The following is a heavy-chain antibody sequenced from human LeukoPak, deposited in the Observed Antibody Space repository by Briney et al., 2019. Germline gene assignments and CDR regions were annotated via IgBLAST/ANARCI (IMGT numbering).Heavy chain of an antibody. Sequence: GGSLRLSCAASGFTFSSYAMSWVRQAPGKGLEWVSGISGSGGSTYYADSVRGRFTISRDNSKNTPYLQMNSLRAEDTAVYYCAKRWGMLRWNPFDYWGQGTLVTVSS. V-gene: IGHV3-23*01. CDR3: AKRWGMLRWNPFDY. D-gene: IGHD4-23*01. CDR2: ISGSGGST. J-gene: IGHJ4*02. CDR1: GFTFSSYA.